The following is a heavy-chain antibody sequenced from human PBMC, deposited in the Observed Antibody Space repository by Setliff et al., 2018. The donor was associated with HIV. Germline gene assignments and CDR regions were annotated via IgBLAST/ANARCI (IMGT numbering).Heavy chain of an antibody. V-gene: IGHV1-18*01. D-gene: IGHD2-15*01. J-gene: IGHJ5*02. Sequence: ASVKVSCKASVYTFTNYAISWIRQAPGQGLEWVGWISGYKGNTNYAQKLQGRVTMTTETSTSTAYMELRSLRSDDTAFYYCARGRISVEVAPLWWFDPWGQGTLVTVSS. CDR3: ARGRISVEVAPLWWFDP. CDR2: ISGYKGNT. CDR1: VYTFTNYA.